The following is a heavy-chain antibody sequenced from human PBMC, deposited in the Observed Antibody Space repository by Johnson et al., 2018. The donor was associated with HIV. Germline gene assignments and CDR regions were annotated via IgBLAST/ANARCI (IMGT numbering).Heavy chain of an antibody. CDR1: GFTVSSNY. CDR3: ARVWSGESGAFDI. Sequence: VQLVESGGGLIQPGGSRRLSCAASGFTVSSNYMSWVRQAPGKGLEWVSVIYSGGSTYYPGSVKGRFTISRENAKNSLYLQMNSLRAEDTAVYYCARVWSGESGAFDIWGQGTMVTVSS. D-gene: IGHD3-3*01. J-gene: IGHJ3*02. V-gene: IGHV3-53*01. CDR2: IYSGGST.